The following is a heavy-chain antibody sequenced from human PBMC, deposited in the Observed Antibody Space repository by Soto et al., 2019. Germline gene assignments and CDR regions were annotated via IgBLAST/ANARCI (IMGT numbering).Heavy chain of an antibody. CDR2: INAGNGNT. Sequence: GASVKVSCKASGYTFTSYAMHWVRQAPGQRLEWMGWINAGNGNTKYSQKFQGRVTITRDTSASTAYMELSSLRSEDTAVYYCARDPSTLWFGDDAFDIWGQGTMVTVSS. CDR3: ARDPSTLWFGDDAFDI. D-gene: IGHD3-10*01. V-gene: IGHV1-3*01. CDR1: GYTFTSYA. J-gene: IGHJ3*02.